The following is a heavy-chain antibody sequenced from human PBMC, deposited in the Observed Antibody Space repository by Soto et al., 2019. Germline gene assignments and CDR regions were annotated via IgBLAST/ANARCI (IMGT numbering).Heavy chain of an antibody. CDR3: AKDHTVVIRDAFDI. J-gene: IGHJ3*02. D-gene: IGHD3-22*01. CDR2: ISDSGTGT. V-gene: IGHV3-23*01. CDR1: GFTFSSYA. Sequence: EVQILESGGGLVQPGGSLRLSCAASGFTFSSYAMYWVRQAPGKGLAWVSGISDSGTGTYYADSVKGRFTISRVNSKNTVYLQMKSLRAEDTAVYYCAKDHTVVIRDAFDIWGQGTMVNVSS.